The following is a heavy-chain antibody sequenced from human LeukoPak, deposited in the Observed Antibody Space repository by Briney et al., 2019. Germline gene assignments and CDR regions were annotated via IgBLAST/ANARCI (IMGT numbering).Heavy chain of an antibody. J-gene: IGHJ3*02. Sequence: GGSLRLSCAASGFTFSSYAMSWVRQAPGKGLEWVSAISGSGGSTYYADSVKGRFTISRDNSKNTLYLQMNSLRAEDTAVYYCAKGPHFLVGAHITGAFDIWGQGTMVTVSS. V-gene: IGHV3-23*01. D-gene: IGHD1-26*01. CDR3: AKGPHFLVGAHITGAFDI. CDR2: ISGSGGST. CDR1: GFTFSSYA.